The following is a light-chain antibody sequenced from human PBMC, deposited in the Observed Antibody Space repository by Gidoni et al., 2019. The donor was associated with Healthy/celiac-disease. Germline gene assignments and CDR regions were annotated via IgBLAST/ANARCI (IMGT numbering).Light chain of an antibody. J-gene: IGLJ2*01. V-gene: IGLV2-23*02. CDR3: CSYAGSRVV. CDR1: SSDVGSYNL. Sequence: QSALTQPASVSGSPGQSITISCTGTSSDVGSYNLVSWYQQHPGKAPKLMIYEVSKRPSGVSNRFSGSKSGNTASLTISGLQAEDEADYYCCSYAGSRVVFGGGTKLTVV. CDR2: EVS.